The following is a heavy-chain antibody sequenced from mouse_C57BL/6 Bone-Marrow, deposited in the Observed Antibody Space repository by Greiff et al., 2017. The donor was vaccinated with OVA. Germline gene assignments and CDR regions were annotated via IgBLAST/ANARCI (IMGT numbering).Heavy chain of an antibody. Sequence: VKLQESGAELARPGASVKLSCKASGYTFTSYGISWVKQRTGQGLEWIGEIYPRSGNTYYNEKFKGKATLTADKSSSTAYMELRSLTSEDSAVYFCARLGGDYVFAYWGQGTLVTVSA. J-gene: IGHJ3*01. CDR2: IYPRSGNT. D-gene: IGHD2-13*01. CDR3: ARLGGDYVFAY. CDR1: GYTFTSYG. V-gene: IGHV1-81*01.